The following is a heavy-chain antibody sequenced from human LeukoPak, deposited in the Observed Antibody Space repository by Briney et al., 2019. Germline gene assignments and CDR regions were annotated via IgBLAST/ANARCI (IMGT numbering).Heavy chain of an antibody. CDR3: ARADTSDILTGYSDY. V-gene: IGHV3-21*01. Sequence: GGSLRLSCAASGFTFSSYAMSWVRQAPGKGLEWVSSTSSSSSYIYYADSVKGRFTISRDNAKKSLYLQMNRLRAEDTAVYFCARADTSDILTGYSDYWGQGTLVTVSS. CDR2: TSSSSSYI. CDR1: GFTFSSYA. D-gene: IGHD3-9*01. J-gene: IGHJ4*02.